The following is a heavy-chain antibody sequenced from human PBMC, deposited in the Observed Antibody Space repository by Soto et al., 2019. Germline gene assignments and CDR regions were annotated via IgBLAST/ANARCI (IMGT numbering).Heavy chain of an antibody. CDR1: GFTFSSYS. Sequence: PGGSLRLSCAASGFTFSSYSMNWVRQAPGKGLEWVSSISSSSSYIYYADSVKGRFTISRDNAKNSLYLQMNSLRAEDTAVYYCARDFRYCSGGSCPPFDYWGQGTLVTAPQ. D-gene: IGHD2-15*01. V-gene: IGHV3-21*01. J-gene: IGHJ4*02. CDR3: ARDFRYCSGGSCPPFDY. CDR2: ISSSSSYI.